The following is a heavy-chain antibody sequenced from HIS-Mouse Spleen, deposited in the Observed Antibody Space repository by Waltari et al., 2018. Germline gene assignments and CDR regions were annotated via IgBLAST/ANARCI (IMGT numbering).Heavy chain of an antibody. D-gene: IGHD6-13*01. Sequence: QLQLQESGPGLVMPSETLSLTCTVSGGSISSSRYYWGWIRQPPGKGLEWIGSIYYSGSTYYNPSLKSRVTISVDTSKNQFSLKLSSVTAADTAVYYCAREIPYSSSWYDWYFDLWGRGTLVTVSS. CDR3: AREIPYSSSWYDWYFDL. V-gene: IGHV4-39*07. CDR2: IYYSGST. J-gene: IGHJ2*01. CDR1: GGSISSSRYY.